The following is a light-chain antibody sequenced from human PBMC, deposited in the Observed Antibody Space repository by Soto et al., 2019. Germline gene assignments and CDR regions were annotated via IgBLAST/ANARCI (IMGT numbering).Light chain of an antibody. CDR2: EGS. Sequence: QSVLTQPASVSGSPGQSITISCTGTSSDVGGYNLVSWYQQHPGKAPKLLIYEGSKRPSGVSNRFSGSKSGNTASLTISGLPAEDEADYYCCSYAGSSTWVFGGGTQLTVL. J-gene: IGLJ3*02. CDR3: CSYAGSSTWV. CDR1: SSDVGGYNL. V-gene: IGLV2-23*01.